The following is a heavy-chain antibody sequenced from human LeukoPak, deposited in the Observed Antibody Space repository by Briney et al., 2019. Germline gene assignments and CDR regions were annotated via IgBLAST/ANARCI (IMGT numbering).Heavy chain of an antibody. CDR3: AKGPKGLFGTTTRFDS. CDR2: VSYHASDDK. V-gene: IGHV3-30*18. J-gene: IGHJ4*02. Sequence: PGGSLRLSCAASGFTFSDYGMHWVRQAPGKGLEWVAVVSYHASDDKYYVDSVKGRFTISRDNSKSTLYLQMNSLRTEDTGVYYCAKGPKGLFGTTTRFDSWGQGTLVTVSS. D-gene: IGHD3-10*02. CDR1: GFTFSDYG.